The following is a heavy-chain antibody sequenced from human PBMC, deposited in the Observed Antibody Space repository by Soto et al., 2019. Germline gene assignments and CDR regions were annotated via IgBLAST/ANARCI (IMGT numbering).Heavy chain of an antibody. J-gene: IGHJ6*02. CDR3: APLSVSLSGPYGIHV. V-gene: IGHV4-39*01. CDR1: VYSVTSSDYY. D-gene: IGHD2-15*01. Sequence: SETLSLTCSFSVYSVTSSDYYWAWIRQPPGKGLEWIGSMFYSGLTYYNPSLKSRVTLSVDTSKNQFSVRLNSATAADTAVYYCAPLSVSLSGPYGIHVWGQGTTVTVSS. CDR2: MFYSGLT.